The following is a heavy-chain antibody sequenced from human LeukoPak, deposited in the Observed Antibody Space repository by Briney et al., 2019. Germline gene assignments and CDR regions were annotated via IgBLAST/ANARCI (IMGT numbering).Heavy chain of an antibody. J-gene: IGHJ1*01. V-gene: IGHV3-30-3*01. Sequence: PGRSLRLSCAASGFTFSSYAMHWVRQAPGKGLEWVAVISYDGSNKYYADSVKGRFTISRDNSKNTLYLQMNSLRAEDTAVYYCAKVDRYSSSSGYFQHWGQGTLVTVSS. CDR2: ISYDGSNK. CDR3: AKVDRYSSSSGYFQH. CDR1: GFTFSSYA. D-gene: IGHD6-6*01.